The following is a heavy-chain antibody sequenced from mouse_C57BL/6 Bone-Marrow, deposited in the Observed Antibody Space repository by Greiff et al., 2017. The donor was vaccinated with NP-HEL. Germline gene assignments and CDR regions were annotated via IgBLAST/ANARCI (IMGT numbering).Heavy chain of an antibody. CDR1: GYTFTSYW. Sequence: VQLQQPGAELVKPGASVKLSCKASGYTFTSYWMHWVKQRPGQGLEWIGMIHPNSGSTNYNEKFESKATLTVDKSSSTAYMQLSSLTSEDSAVYYCARSRIGGYYFDYWGQGTTLTVSS. CDR3: ARSRIGGYYFDY. CDR2: IHPNSGST. D-gene: IGHD1-1*02. V-gene: IGHV1-64*01. J-gene: IGHJ2*01.